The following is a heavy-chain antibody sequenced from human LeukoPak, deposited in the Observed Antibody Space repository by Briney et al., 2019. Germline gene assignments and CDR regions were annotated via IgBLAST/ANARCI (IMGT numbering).Heavy chain of an antibody. Sequence: GGSLRLSCAASGFIFINYDMHWVRQAPGKGLEWVAIISYDGSNKYYADSVKGRFTISRDNSKNTLYLQMNSLRAEDTAVYYCARDQDGGFGSPLYYFDYWGQGTLVTVSS. J-gene: IGHJ4*02. CDR1: GFIFINYD. CDR3: ARDQDGGFGSPLYYFDY. CDR2: ISYDGSNK. V-gene: IGHV3-30*03. D-gene: IGHD3-10*01.